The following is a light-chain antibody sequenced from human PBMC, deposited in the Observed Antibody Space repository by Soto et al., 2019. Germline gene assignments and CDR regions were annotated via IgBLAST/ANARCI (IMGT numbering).Light chain of an antibody. CDR2: DVS. J-gene: IGLJ2*01. V-gene: IGLV2-14*01. CDR3: SSYTSSSTLEV. Sequence: QSVLTQPASVSGSPGQSITISCTGTSSDVGGYNYVSWYQQHPGKAPKLMIYDVSNRPSGVSNRFSGSKSGNTASLTISGLQAEDEDDYYCSSYTSSSTLEVFGGGTKLTVL. CDR1: SSDVGGYNY.